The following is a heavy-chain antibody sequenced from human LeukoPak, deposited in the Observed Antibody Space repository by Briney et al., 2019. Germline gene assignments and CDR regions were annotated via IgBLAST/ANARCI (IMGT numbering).Heavy chain of an antibody. CDR2: INHSGST. Sequence: PSETLSLTCAVYGGSFSGYYWSWIRQPPGKGLERIGEINHSGSTNYNPSLKSRVTISVDTSKNQFSLKLSSVTAADTAVYYCARLWDGVLWFRYYYYYMDVWGKGTTVTVSS. CDR1: GGSFSGYY. V-gene: IGHV4-34*01. CDR3: ARLWDGVLWFRYYYYYMDV. J-gene: IGHJ6*03. D-gene: IGHD3-10*01.